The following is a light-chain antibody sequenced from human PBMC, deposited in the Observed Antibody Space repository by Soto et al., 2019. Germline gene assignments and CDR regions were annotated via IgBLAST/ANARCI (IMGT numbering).Light chain of an antibody. J-gene: IGKJ1*01. CDR1: QSVSSSY. V-gene: IGKV3-20*01. CDR2: GAS. Sequence: EIVLTQSPGTLSLSPGERATLSCRASQSVSSSYLAWYQQKPGLAPRLLIYGASSRATGIPDRFSGSGSGTDFNLTISRLVPEDFAVYYCEQYGSSPPWTFGQGTKVEIK. CDR3: EQYGSSPPWT.